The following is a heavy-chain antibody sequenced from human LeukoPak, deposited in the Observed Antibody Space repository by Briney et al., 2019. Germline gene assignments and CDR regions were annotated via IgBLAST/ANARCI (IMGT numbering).Heavy chain of an antibody. J-gene: IGHJ4*02. CDR2: IYYSGST. CDR1: GGSISSYY. CDR3: ARDLTGTTYLDY. Sequence: SETLSLTCTVSGGSISSYYWSWIRQPPGKGLEWIGYIYYSGSTNYNPPLKSRVTISVDTSKNQFSLKLSSVTAADTAVYYCARDLTGTTYLDYWGQGTLVTVSS. V-gene: IGHV4-59*01. D-gene: IGHD1-1*01.